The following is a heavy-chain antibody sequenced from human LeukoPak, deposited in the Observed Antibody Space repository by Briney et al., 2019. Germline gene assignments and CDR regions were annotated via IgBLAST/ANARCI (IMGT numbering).Heavy chain of an antibody. CDR2: IYYSGST. CDR1: GGSISSYY. CDR3: ARVAPSFTWFGELSGYFQH. D-gene: IGHD3-10*01. V-gene: IGHV4-59*01. J-gene: IGHJ1*01. Sequence: SETLSLTCTASGGSISSYYWSWIRQPPGKGLEWIGYIYYSGSTNYNPPLKSRVTISVDTSKNQFSLKLSSVTAADTAVYYCARVAPSFTWFGELSGYFQHWGQGTLVTVSS.